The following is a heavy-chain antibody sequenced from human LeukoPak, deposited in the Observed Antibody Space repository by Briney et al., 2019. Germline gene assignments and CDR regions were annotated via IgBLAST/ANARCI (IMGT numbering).Heavy chain of an antibody. J-gene: IGHJ4*02. CDR3: ARGPSWLQFFDY. CDR1: GYSISSGYY. V-gene: IGHV4-38-2*01. CDR2: INHSGST. D-gene: IGHD5-24*01. Sequence: SETLSLTCAVSGYSISSGYYWGWIRQPPGKGLEWIGEINHSGSTNYNPSLKSRVTISVDTSKNQFSLKLSSVTAADTAVYYCARGPSWLQFFDYWGQGTLVTVSS.